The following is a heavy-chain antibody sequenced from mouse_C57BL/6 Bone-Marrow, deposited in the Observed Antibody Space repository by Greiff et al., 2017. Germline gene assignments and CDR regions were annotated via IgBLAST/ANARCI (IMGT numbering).Heavy chain of an antibody. CDR3: ARRAAQSYYFDY. Sequence: VKLKQSGAELVRPGASVKLSCKASGYTFTDYYINWVKQRPGQGLEWIARIYPGSGNTYYNEKFKGKATLTAEKSSSTAYMQLSSLTSEDSAVYFCARRAAQSYYFDYWGQGTTLTVSS. V-gene: IGHV1-76*01. D-gene: IGHD3-2*02. CDR2: IYPGSGNT. CDR1: GYTFTDYY. J-gene: IGHJ2*01.